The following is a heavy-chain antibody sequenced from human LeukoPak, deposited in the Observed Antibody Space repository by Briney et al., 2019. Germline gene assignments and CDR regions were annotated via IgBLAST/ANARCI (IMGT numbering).Heavy chain of an antibody. D-gene: IGHD2-2*02. CDR1: GGSISSSSYY. Sequence: SETLSLTCTVSGGSISSSSYYWGWIRQPPGKGLEWIGSIYYSGYTYYNPSLESRVTISVDTSKNQFSLKLSSVTAADTAVYYCARETSYCSSTSCYSWFDPWGQGTLVTVSS. J-gene: IGHJ5*02. CDR3: ARETSYCSSTSCYSWFDP. V-gene: IGHV4-39*07. CDR2: IYYSGYT.